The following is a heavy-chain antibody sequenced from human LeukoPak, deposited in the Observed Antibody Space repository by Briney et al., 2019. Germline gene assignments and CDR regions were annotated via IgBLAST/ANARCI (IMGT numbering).Heavy chain of an antibody. V-gene: IGHV3-21*01. CDR1: GFTFRSYS. J-gene: IGHJ4*02. Sequence: GSLRLSCAASGFTFRSYSMNWVRQAPGKGLEWVSFISSRSNYIYYADSVKGRFTISRDNAKNSLYLQMNSLRAEDTAVYYCARDADSRGFESLAKYYFDYWGQGTLVTVSS. CDR3: ARDADSRGFESLAKYYFDY. CDR2: ISSRSNYI. D-gene: IGHD6-19*01.